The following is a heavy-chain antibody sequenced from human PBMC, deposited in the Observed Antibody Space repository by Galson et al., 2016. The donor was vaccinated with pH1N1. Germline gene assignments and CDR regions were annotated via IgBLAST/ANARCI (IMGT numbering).Heavy chain of an antibody. CDR1: GYTFTSNA. J-gene: IGHJ4*02. V-gene: IGHV1-3*04. D-gene: IGHD1/OR15-1a*01. CDR2: INTGNGNT. CDR3: AKRTGRHFDY. Sequence: SVKVSCKASGYTFTSNAIHWVRQAPGQRLEWMGWINTGNGNTKYSQNFEGRVTITRDTSASTAYMELSSLRSEDTAVYYCAKRTGRHFDYWGQGTRVTVSS.